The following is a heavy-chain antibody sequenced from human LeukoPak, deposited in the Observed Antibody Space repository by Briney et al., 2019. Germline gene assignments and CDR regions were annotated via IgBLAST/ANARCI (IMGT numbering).Heavy chain of an antibody. Sequence: ASVKVSCKASGYTFTSYAMNWVRQAPGQGLEWMGWINTNTGNPTYAQGFTGRFVFSLDTSVTTTFLETSSLKAEDTAIYYCARSSWIQQSSDFWGQGTLVTVSS. CDR2: INTNTGNP. V-gene: IGHV7-4-1*02. J-gene: IGHJ4*02. CDR3: ARSSWIQQSSDF. CDR1: GYTFTSYA. D-gene: IGHD5-18*01.